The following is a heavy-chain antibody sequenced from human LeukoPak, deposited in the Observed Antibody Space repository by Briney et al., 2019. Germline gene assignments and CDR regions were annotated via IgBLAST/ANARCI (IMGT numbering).Heavy chain of an antibody. CDR1: GYTLTELS. D-gene: IGHD3-16*02. V-gene: IGHV1-24*01. Sequence: ASVKVSCKVSGYTLTELSMHWVRQAPGKGLEWMGGFDPEDGETIYAQKFQGRVTMTEDTSTDTAYMELSSLRSEDTAVYYCATIDDDYVWGSYRTLLQSEFDPWGQGTLVTVSS. J-gene: IGHJ5*02. CDR2: FDPEDGET. CDR3: ATIDDDYVWGSYRTLLQSEFDP.